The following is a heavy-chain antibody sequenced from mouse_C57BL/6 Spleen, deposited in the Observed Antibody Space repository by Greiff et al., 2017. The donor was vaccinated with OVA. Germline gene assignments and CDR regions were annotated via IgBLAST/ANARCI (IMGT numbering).Heavy chain of an antibody. V-gene: IGHV1-15*01. D-gene: IGHD1-1*01. Sequence: VQLVESGAELVRPGASVTLSCKASGYTFTDYEMHWVKQTPVHGLEWIGAIDPETGGTAYNQKFKGKAILTADNSSRPAYMELRSLTSEDSSVYYCTISTVVPYYAMDYWGQGTSVTVAS. CDR3: TISTVVPYYAMDY. CDR2: IDPETGGT. CDR1: GYTFTDYE. J-gene: IGHJ4*01.